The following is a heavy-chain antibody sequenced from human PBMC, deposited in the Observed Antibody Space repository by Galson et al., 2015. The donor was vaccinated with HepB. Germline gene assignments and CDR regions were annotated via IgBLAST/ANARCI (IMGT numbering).Heavy chain of an antibody. D-gene: IGHD2-15*01. J-gene: IGHJ5*02. CDR2: ISSSSSTI. CDR3: ARGIVVVVAATPVSSWFDP. Sequence: SLRLSCAASGFTFNNYSMNWVRQAPGKGLEWVSYISSSSSTIYYADSVKGRFTISRDNAKNSLYLKMNSLRAKDTAVYYCARGIVVVVAATPVSSWFDPWGQGTLVTVSS. CDR1: GFTFNNYS. V-gene: IGHV3-48*01.